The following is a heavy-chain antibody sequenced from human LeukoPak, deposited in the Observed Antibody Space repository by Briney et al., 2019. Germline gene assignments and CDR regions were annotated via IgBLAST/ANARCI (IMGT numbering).Heavy chain of an antibody. J-gene: IGHJ6*02. Sequence: GGSLRLSCAASGFTFSSYSMNWVRQAPGKGLEWVSSISSSSSYIYYADSVKGRFTISRDNAKNSLYLQMNSLRAEDTAVYYCAKDLDSSTWSMDVWGQGTTVTVSS. CDR3: AKDLDSSTWSMDV. D-gene: IGHD6-13*01. CDR2: ISSSSSYI. CDR1: GFTFSSYS. V-gene: IGHV3-21*04.